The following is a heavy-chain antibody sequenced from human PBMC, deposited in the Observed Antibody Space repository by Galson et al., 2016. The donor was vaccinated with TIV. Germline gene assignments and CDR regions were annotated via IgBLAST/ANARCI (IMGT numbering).Heavy chain of an antibody. D-gene: IGHD3-10*01. J-gene: IGHJ4*02. CDR1: GYTFTSYD. CDR2: MNPYSGNT. Sequence: SVKVSCKASGYTFTSYDINWVRQATGQGLECLGWMNPYSGNTGYAQKFQGRVTVTSDTSRSTAYLELSSLTSEDTAVYYCTRTLVRGMPPMDYWGQGTLLTVSS. V-gene: IGHV1-8*01. CDR3: TRTLVRGMPPMDY.